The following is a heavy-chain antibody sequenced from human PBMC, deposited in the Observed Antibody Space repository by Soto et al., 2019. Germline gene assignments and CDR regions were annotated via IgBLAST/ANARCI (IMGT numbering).Heavy chain of an antibody. D-gene: IGHD3-10*01. CDR1: GGSFSGYY. Sequence: QVQLQQWGAGLLKPSETLSLTCAVYGGSFSGYYWSWIRQPPGKGLEWIGEINHSGSTNYNPSLKRRVTISVDTSKNQFSLKLSSVTATDTAVYYCARLSMVRVVSSYYYYYYGMDVWGQGTTVTVSS. CDR2: INHSGST. J-gene: IGHJ6*02. V-gene: IGHV4-34*01. CDR3: ARLSMVRVVSSYYYYYYGMDV.